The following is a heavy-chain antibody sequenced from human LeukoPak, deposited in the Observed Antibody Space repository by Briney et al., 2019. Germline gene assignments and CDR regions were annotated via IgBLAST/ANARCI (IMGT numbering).Heavy chain of an antibody. D-gene: IGHD6-13*01. CDR1: GFSFSNYW. Sequence: GGSLSLSCAASGFSFSNYWMSWVRQAPGKGLEWVANIKEDGSEKYYVDSVKGRFTISRDNARNSLYLQMNSLRAEDAAVYYCASGRQLGYWGQGTLVTVSS. CDR3: ASGRQLGY. V-gene: IGHV3-7*01. J-gene: IGHJ4*02. CDR2: IKEDGSEK.